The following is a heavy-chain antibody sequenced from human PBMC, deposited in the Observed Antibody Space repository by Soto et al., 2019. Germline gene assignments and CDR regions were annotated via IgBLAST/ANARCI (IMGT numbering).Heavy chain of an antibody. D-gene: IGHD6-19*01. Sequence: PSQTLSLTCAISGESVSSNTAAWNWIRSSPSRGLEWLGRTYYRSNWRHDYAVSVKSRITVNPDTSKNHFSLQLNSVTPDDTAVYYCARGVAGSGFDLWGRGTLVTVSS. CDR1: GESVSSNTAA. CDR3: ARGVAGSGFDL. J-gene: IGHJ4*02. CDR2: TYYRSNWRH. V-gene: IGHV6-1*01.